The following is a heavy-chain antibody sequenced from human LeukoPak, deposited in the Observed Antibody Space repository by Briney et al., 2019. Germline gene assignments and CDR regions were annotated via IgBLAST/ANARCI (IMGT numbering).Heavy chain of an antibody. J-gene: IGHJ4*02. CDR1: GYTFTGYY. V-gene: IGHV1-2*02. D-gene: IGHD3-22*01. CDR3: ARSRPNYYDSSGYFSFFDY. CDR2: INPNRGGT. Sequence: ASVKVSCKASGYTFTGYYMHWVRQAPGQGLEWMGWINPNRGGTNHAQKFQGRVTMTRDTSISTAYMELNRLRSDDTAVYYCARSRPNYYDSSGYFSFFDYWGQGTLVTVSS.